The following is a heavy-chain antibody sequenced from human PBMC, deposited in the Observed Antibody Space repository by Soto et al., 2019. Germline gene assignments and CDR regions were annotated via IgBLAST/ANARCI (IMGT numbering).Heavy chain of an antibody. CDR2: ISAYNGNT. CDR3: AREIIRYFDWPDSFDI. D-gene: IGHD3-9*01. CDR1: GYTFTSYG. J-gene: IGHJ3*02. Sequence: ASVKVSCKASGYTFTSYGISWVRQAPGQGLEWMGWISAYNGNTNYAQKLQGRVTMTTDTSTSTAYMELRSLRSDDTAVYYCAREIIRYFDWPDSFDIWGQGTMVTVSS. V-gene: IGHV1-18*01.